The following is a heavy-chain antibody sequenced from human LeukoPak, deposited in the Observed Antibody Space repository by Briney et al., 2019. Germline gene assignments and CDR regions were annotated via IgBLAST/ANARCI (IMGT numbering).Heavy chain of an antibody. V-gene: IGHV3-7*04. D-gene: IGHD3-16*01. J-gene: IGHJ4*02. Sequence: GGSLRLSCAASGFTFSSYWMSWVRQAPGKGLEWVANIKEDGSEKYYVDSVKGRFTISRDNAKNSLYLQMNSLRADDTAVYYCARDGYSDSYLDYWGQGTLVTVSS. CDR1: GFTFSSYW. CDR3: ARDGYSDSYLDY. CDR2: IKEDGSEK.